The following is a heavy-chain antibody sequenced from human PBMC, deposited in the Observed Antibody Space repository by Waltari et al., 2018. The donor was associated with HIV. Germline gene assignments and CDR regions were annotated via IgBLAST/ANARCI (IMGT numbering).Heavy chain of an antibody. CDR3: VRGSGSF. D-gene: IGHD2-15*01. Sequence: EVQLAESGGGLVQPGGSLNVSCEVSGFAFSRYWMSWVRQAPGKGQEWVANINENGDEKYHVDSMKGRFVISRDNTKQSLYLEMKNLRVEDTAVYYCVRGSGSFWGQGTLVTVSS. V-gene: IGHV3-7*04. CDR2: INENGDEK. CDR1: GFAFSRYW. J-gene: IGHJ4*02.